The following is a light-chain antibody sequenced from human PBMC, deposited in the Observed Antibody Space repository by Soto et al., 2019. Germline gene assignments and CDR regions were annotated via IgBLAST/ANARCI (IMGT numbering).Light chain of an antibody. Sequence: QSALTQPRSVSGSPGQSVTISCTGTSSDVGVYNYVSWYQQYPGKAPKIMIYDVSKRPSGVPDRFSGSKSDNTASLTISGLQAEDEADYYCSSYTNSSTRVFGTGTKLTVL. J-gene: IGLJ1*01. CDR1: SSDVGVYNY. CDR3: SSYTNSSTRV. CDR2: DVS. V-gene: IGLV2-11*01.